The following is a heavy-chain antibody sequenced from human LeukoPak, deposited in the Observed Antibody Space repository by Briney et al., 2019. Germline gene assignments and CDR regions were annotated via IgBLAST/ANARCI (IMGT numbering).Heavy chain of an antibody. CDR1: GGTFSSYA. Sequence: SMKVSCKASGGTFSSYAITWVRQAPGQGLEWMGRIIPIFGTANYAQKFQGRVTITTDESTSTAYMELSTLRSDDTAVYYCARERPPGDSSNWFLEGYFDIWGQGTLVTVSS. V-gene: IGHV1-69*05. CDR3: ARERPPGDSSNWFLEGYFDI. D-gene: IGHD6-13*01. CDR2: IIPIFGTA. J-gene: IGHJ4*02.